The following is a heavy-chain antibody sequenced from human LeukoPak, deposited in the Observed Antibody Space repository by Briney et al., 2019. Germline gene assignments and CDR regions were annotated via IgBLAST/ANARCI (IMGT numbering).Heavy chain of an antibody. V-gene: IGHV3-48*02. CDR3: ARATYDSSGYYTFDY. J-gene: IGHJ4*02. CDR1: GFTFSSYG. D-gene: IGHD3-22*01. Sequence: GGSLRLSCAASGFTFSSYGMHWVRQAPGKGLEWISYITPSTCNEFYADSVKGRFTSSRDNAKNSLYLHMNSLRDEDTAVYYCARATYDSSGYYTFDYWGQGTLVTVSS. CDR2: ITPSTCNE.